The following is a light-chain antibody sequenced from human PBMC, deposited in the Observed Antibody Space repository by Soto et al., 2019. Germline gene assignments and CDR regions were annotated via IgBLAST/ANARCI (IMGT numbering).Light chain of an antibody. CDR2: GAS. CDR3: QQYASTPSGT. Sequence: EIVLTQSPGTLSLSPGEGATLSCRASQSVSSNYLAWYQQKHGQAPRLLIYGASSRATGIPDRFSGSGSGTDFILTISRLEPEDFAVYYCQQYASTPSGTFGQGTKV. V-gene: IGKV3-20*01. CDR1: QSVSSNY. J-gene: IGKJ1*01.